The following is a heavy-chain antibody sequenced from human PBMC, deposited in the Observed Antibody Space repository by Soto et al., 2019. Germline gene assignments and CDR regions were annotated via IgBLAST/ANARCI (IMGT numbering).Heavy chain of an antibody. J-gene: IGHJ4*02. CDR2: IYHSGST. CDR1: GGSISSSNW. V-gene: IGHV4-4*02. CDR3: ARTPWDGYPGYYFDS. D-gene: IGHD1-26*01. Sequence: QVQLQESGPGLVKPSGTLSLTCAVSGGSISSSNWWSWVRQPPGKGLEWIGEIYHSGSTNYNPSLTSRVTXSXXXSXXQFSLKLSSVTAADTAVYSCARTPWDGYPGYYFDSWGQGTLVTVSS.